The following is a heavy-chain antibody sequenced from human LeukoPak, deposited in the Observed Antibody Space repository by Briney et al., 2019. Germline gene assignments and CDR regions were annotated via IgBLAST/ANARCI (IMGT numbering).Heavy chain of an antibody. CDR1: GYTFTGYY. CDR2: INPNSGGT. V-gene: IGHV1-2*02. Sequence: ASVKVSCKASGYTFTGYYMHWVRQAPGQGLEWMGWINPNSGGTNYAQKFQGRVTMTRDTSISTAYMELSRLRSDDTAVYYCARAVVGSDYYGSGSYGNWFDPWGQGTLVTVSS. CDR3: ARAVVGSDYYGSGSYGNWFDP. D-gene: IGHD3-10*01. J-gene: IGHJ5*02.